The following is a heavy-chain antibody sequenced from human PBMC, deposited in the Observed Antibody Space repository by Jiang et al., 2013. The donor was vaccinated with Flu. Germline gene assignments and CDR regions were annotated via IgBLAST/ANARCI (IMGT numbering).Heavy chain of an antibody. CDR2: ITTNTGSP. CDR1: GYTFTEYS. Sequence: QSGSELKEPGASVKISCKASGYTFTEYSMNWVRQAPGQGLEWMGRITTNTGSPTYAQGFTGRFLFSLDTSVSTAYLQINNLEAEDAAMYYCVRRDKFSSGWSFDYWGQGNLGHRLL. V-gene: IGHV7-4-1*02. D-gene: IGHD3-22*01. CDR3: VRRDKFSSGWSFDY. J-gene: IGHJ4*02.